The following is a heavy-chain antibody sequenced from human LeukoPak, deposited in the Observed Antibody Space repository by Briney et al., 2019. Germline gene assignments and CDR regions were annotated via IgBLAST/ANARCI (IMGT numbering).Heavy chain of an antibody. CDR2: ISAYNGNT. D-gene: IGHD5-18*01. CDR3: ARGGRGYSYGVRYYYYMDV. V-gene: IGHV1-18*01. CDR1: GYTFTSYG. J-gene: IGHJ6*03. Sequence: ASMKVSCKASGYTFTSYGISWVRQAPGQGLEWMGWISAYNGNTNYAQKLQGRVTMTTDTSTSTAYMELRSLRSDDTAVYYCARGGRGYSYGVRYYYYMDVWGKGTTVTISS.